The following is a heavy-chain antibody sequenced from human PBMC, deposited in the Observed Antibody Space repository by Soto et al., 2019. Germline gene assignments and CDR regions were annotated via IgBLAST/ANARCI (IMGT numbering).Heavy chain of an antibody. J-gene: IGHJ4*02. CDR3: AKVFSPEGGNYFDH. Sequence: EVQLLESGGGLVQPGGSLRLSCAASGFTFSNYAMDWVRQAPGKGLEWVSAISNSFSDGNTHYADSVKGRFTISRDNDKNTVFLDMKSLRAEDTAVYYCAKVFSPEGGNYFDHWGQGTLVTVSS. CDR2: ISNSFSDGNT. V-gene: IGHV3-23*01. CDR1: GFTFSNYA.